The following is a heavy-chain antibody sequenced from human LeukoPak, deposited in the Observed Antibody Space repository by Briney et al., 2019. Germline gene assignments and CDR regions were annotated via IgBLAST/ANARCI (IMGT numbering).Heavy chain of an antibody. CDR3: AGSRIGYSDSSGFFDS. CDR2: IHYSGST. Sequence: SETLSLTCTASGGSISSGGYYWSWIRQHPGKGLEWIGYIHYSGSTYYSPSLKSRVTISVDTSKNQFSLKLSSVTAADMAVYYCAGSRIGYSDSSGFFDSWGQGTLVTVSS. CDR1: GGSISSGGYY. J-gene: IGHJ4*02. D-gene: IGHD3-22*01. V-gene: IGHV4-31*03.